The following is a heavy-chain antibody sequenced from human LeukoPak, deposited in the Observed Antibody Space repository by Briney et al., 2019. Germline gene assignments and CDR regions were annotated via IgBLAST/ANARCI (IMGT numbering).Heavy chain of an antibody. J-gene: IGHJ4*02. CDR3: ASSEVLLWFGGSPEYYFDY. CDR2: IYPGGSP. CDR1: GASISSTNW. Sequence: SGTLSLTCAVSGASISSTNWWSWVHQPPGKVLEWIGKIYPGGSPNYNPSLKSRVTISVDKSKNQFSLKLSSVTAADTAVYYCASSEVLLWFGGSPEYYFDYWGQGTLVTVSS. D-gene: IGHD3-10*01. V-gene: IGHV4-4*02.